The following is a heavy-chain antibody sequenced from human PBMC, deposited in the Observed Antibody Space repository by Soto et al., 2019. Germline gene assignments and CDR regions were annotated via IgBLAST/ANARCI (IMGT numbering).Heavy chain of an antibody. V-gene: IGHV1-69*01. J-gene: IGHJ4*02. D-gene: IGHD4-17*01. CDR3: ASQFTDGDYQY. Sequence: QVQLVQSGAEVKKPGSSVKVSCKASGGTFTTYPINWVRQAPGQGLEWMGGIIPMFGTTNYAQNFQGRVTITADESTSTAYMELSRLRSEDTAMYYCASQFTDGDYQYWGQGTLVTVSS. CDR2: IIPMFGTT. CDR1: GGTFTTYP.